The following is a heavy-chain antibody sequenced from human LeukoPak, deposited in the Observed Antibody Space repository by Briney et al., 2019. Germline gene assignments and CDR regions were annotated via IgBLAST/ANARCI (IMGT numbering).Heavy chain of an antibody. Sequence: ASVKVSCTASGYTFSSYHISWVRKAPGQGLEWMGRVSSHYVNPQYAENLQGRVTMTTGTSTTTAYMELRSLRSDDTAVYYCARGLGYCSGGSCYGAYFDYWGQGTLVTVSS. CDR3: ARGLGYCSGGSCYGAYFDY. V-gene: IGHV1-18*01. CDR1: GYTFSSYH. J-gene: IGHJ4*02. D-gene: IGHD2-15*01. CDR2: VSSHYVNP.